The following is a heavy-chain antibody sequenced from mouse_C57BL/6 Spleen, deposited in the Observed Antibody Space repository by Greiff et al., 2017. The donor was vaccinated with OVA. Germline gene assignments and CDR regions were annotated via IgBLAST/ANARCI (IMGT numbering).Heavy chain of an antibody. J-gene: IGHJ3*01. Sequence: QVQLQQPGAELVMPGASVKLSCKASGYTFTSYWMHWVKQRPGQGLEWIGEIDPSDSYTNYNQKFKGKSTLTVDKSSSTAYMQLSSLTSEDSAVYYCARPLYGSSLLAYWGQGTLVTVSA. CDR1: GYTFTSYW. V-gene: IGHV1-69*01. D-gene: IGHD1-1*01. CDR2: IDPSDSYT. CDR3: ARPLYGSSLLAY.